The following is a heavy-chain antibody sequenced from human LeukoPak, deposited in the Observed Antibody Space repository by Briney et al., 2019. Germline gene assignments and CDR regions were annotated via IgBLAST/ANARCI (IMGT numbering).Heavy chain of an antibody. J-gene: IGHJ4*02. V-gene: IGHV3-23*01. CDR3: VRAAPQNCYPSSCSLFDK. CDR1: GFGFSSYV. D-gene: IGHD2-2*01. CDR2: ISASGDAT. Sequence: GGSLRLSCAASGFGFSSYVIAWVRQPPGKGLEWVSVISASGDATYYINSVKGRFTTTRDNSRNTLFLQMDSLRADDTAVYYCVRAAPQNCYPSSCSLFDKWGQGTLVTVSS.